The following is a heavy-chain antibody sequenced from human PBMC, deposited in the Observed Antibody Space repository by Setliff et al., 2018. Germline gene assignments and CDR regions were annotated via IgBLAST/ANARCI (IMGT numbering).Heavy chain of an antibody. CDR2: ISPYNGQT. V-gene: IGHV1-18*01. CDR3: AKEPAVSLTEAVRRTYYDYAMDA. CDR1: GYTFTYFG. Sequence: SCKASGYTFTYFGLSWVRQAPGQGLEWMGWISPYNGQTTYAQRFQGRITMTTDTSTDTAYMESRNLRSDDTAIYFCAKEPAVSLTEAVRRTYYDYAMDAWGQGTTVTVS. D-gene: IGHD3-9*01. J-gene: IGHJ6*02.